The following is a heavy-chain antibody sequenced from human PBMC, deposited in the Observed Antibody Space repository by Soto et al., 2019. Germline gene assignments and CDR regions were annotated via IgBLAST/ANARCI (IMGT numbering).Heavy chain of an antibody. CDR2: ISSSSAYI. D-gene: IGHD5-18*01. CDR1: GFTFSTYS. V-gene: IGHV3-21*01. CDR3: AREFVNTATVDY. Sequence: GGSLRLSCAASGFTFSTYSMNWVRQAPGKGLEWVSSISSSSAYIYYADSVKGRFTISRDNAKNSLYLQMNSLRAEDPAVYYCAREFVNTATVDYWGQGTLVTVSS. J-gene: IGHJ4*02.